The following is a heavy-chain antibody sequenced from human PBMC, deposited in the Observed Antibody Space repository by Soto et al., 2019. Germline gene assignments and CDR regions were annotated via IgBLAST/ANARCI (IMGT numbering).Heavy chain of an antibody. CDR2: ISSSSSYI. Sequence: GGSLRLSCAASAFTFSSYSMNWVRQAPGKGLEWVSSISSSSSYIYYADSVKGRFTISRDNAKNSLYLQMNSLRAEDTAVYYCARASGITIFGVVRLAYYGMDVWGQGTTVTVSS. CDR3: ARASGITIFGVVRLAYYGMDV. J-gene: IGHJ6*02. CDR1: AFTFSSYS. D-gene: IGHD3-3*01. V-gene: IGHV3-21*01.